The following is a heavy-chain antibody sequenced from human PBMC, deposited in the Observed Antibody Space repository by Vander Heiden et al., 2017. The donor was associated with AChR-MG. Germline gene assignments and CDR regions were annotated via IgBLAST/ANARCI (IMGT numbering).Heavy chain of an antibody. CDR2: IIPILGIA. J-gene: IGHJ6*02. Sequence: QVQLVQSCAEVKHPGTPAKVPCKASGATFTSNTISWVRQAPGQGLEWMGRIIPILGIANYAQKFEGRVTITADKSTSTAYMELSSLRSEDTAVYYCARDRAESNYDYYGMDVWGQGTTVTVSS. V-gene: IGHV1-69*08. CDR1: GATFTSNT. CDR3: ARDRAESNYDYYGMDV.